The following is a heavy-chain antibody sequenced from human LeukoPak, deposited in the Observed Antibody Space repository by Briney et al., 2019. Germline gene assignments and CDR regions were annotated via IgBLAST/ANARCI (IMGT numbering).Heavy chain of an antibody. CDR3: ATTTIRLGY. Sequence: PSETLSLTCTVSGGSIYGYYWSWVRQPPGKGLECIGTIYHSGSTYYNPSLKSRVTISVDTSQNRFSLKLSSVTAADTAVYYCATTTIRLGYWGQGTLVTVSS. V-gene: IGHV4-59*12. CDR2: IYHSGST. D-gene: IGHD1-26*01. J-gene: IGHJ4*01. CDR1: GGSIYGYY.